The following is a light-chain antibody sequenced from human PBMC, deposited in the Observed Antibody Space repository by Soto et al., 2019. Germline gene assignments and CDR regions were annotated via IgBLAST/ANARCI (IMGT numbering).Light chain of an antibody. V-gene: IGLV2-14*01. CDR1: SSDVADYKF. Sequence: QYALTQPASVSGSPGQSIAISCTGSSSDVADYKFVSWYQQHPGKAPKLMIYDVSSRPSGVSNRFSGSKSGNTASLTISGLQAEDEADYYCDSYTSSGTYVFGSGTKVTVL. J-gene: IGLJ1*01. CDR2: DVS. CDR3: DSYTSSGTYV.